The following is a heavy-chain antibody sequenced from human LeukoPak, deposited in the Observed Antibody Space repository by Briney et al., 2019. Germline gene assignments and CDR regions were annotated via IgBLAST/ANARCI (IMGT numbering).Heavy chain of an antibody. Sequence: ASVKVSCKASGYMFTGHYLHWVRQAPGQGLEWLGWINPNSGGTNYAQKFQGRVTMTRDTSISTAYMELSSLRSDDTAVFYCARDFMVRGVTTPDYWGQGTLVTVSS. J-gene: IGHJ4*02. CDR2: INPNSGGT. CDR1: GYMFTGHY. CDR3: ARDFMVRGVTTPDY. V-gene: IGHV1-2*02. D-gene: IGHD3-10*01.